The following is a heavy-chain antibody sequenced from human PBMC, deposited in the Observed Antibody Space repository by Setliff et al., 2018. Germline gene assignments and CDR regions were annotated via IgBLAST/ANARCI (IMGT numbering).Heavy chain of an antibody. V-gene: IGHV3-48*03. CDR1: GFTFSSYE. J-gene: IGHJ6*02. Sequence: GESLKISCAASGFTFSSYEMNWVRQAPGKGLEWVSYISSSGSTIYYADSVKGRFTISRDNAKNSLYLQMNSLRAEDTAVYYCARDHVYGSQYYYYYYGMDVWGQGTTVTVSS. D-gene: IGHD3-10*01. CDR2: ISSSGSTI. CDR3: ARDHVYGSQYYYYYYGMDV.